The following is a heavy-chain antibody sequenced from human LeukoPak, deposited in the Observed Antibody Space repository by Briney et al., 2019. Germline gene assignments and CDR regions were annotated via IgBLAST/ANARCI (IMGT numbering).Heavy chain of an antibody. V-gene: IGHV3-74*01. Sequence: GGSLRLSCAASGFTFGYYWMHWVRQAPGKGLAWVSRMNSDGSSTGYADFVKGRFTISRDNARNTLYLQMNSLRDEDTAVYYCARGFGCSGNNCSPRAFDYWGQGTLVTASS. CDR1: GFTFGYYW. D-gene: IGHD2-15*01. J-gene: IGHJ4*02. CDR3: ARGFGCSGNNCSPRAFDY. CDR2: MNSDGSST.